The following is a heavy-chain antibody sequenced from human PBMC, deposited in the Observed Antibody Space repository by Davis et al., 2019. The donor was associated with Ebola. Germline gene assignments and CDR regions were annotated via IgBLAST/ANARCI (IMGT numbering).Heavy chain of an antibody. J-gene: IGHJ4*02. CDR1: GYTFTSYG. CDR2: LSGFNTNT. Sequence: ASVKVSCKSSGYTFTSYGLVWVRQAPGLGPEWMGWLSGFNTNTNFAQKFQGRVTVSKDTSTNTAYMDLRSLTSDDTAIYYCARAPNYDVLTGTSSYYFDYWGQGTLVTASS. D-gene: IGHD3-9*01. V-gene: IGHV1-18*04. CDR3: ARAPNYDVLTGTSSYYFDY.